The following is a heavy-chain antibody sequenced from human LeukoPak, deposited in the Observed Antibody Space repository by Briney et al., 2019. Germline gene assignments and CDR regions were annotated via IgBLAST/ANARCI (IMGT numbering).Heavy chain of an antibody. V-gene: IGHV3-23*01. D-gene: IGHD1-26*01. Sequence: PGGSLRLSCAASGFTFSSYAMSWVRQAPGKGLEWVSAISGSGGSTYYADSVKGRFTISRDNSKKPLYLQMNSLRAEDTAVYSCAGRVGALINWFDPWGQGTLVTVSS. J-gene: IGHJ5*02. CDR1: GFTFSSYA. CDR2: ISGSGGST. CDR3: AGRVGALINWFDP.